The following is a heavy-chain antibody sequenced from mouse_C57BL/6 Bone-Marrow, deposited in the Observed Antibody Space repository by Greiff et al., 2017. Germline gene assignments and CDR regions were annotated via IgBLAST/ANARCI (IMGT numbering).Heavy chain of an antibody. Sequence: EVKLVESGGDLVKPGGSLKLSCAASGFTFSSYGMPWVRQTPDKRLEWVATISSGGSYTYYPDSVKGRFTISRDNAKNTLYLQMSSLKSEDTAMHYCARRPFAYWGQGTLVTVSA. CDR1: GFTFSSYG. J-gene: IGHJ3*01. CDR3: ARRPFAY. CDR2: ISSGGSYT. V-gene: IGHV5-6*02.